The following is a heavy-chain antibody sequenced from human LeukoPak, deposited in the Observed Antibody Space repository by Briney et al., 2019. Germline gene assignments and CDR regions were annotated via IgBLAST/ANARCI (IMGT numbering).Heavy chain of an antibody. Sequence: PLRTLRPSRTASGFTPADDAISWVRHAPREGRKRGGFIRSKAYGGTTEYAASVKGRFTISKDDSKRIAYLQMNSLKTEDTAVYYCTRDAAHDYGDYNFDYWGQGTLVTVSS. J-gene: IGHJ4*02. CDR1: GFTPADDA. CDR2: IRSKAYGGTT. D-gene: IGHD4-17*01. CDR3: TRDAAHDYGDYNFDY. V-gene: IGHV3-49*04.